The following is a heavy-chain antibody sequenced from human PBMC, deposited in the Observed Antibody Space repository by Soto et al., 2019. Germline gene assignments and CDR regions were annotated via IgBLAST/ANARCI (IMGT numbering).Heavy chain of an antibody. CDR3: ARTDYYYLDY. D-gene: IGHD3-10*01. CDR2: IKAGNGNT. Sequence: QVQLVQSGAEVKKPGASVKVAFKAYGYTFTSFAMHWVRQAPGRRLEWMGWIKAGNGNTKYSQKFQGRVTITRDTSASTAYLELSSLRSEDTAAYYCARTDYYYLDYWGQGTLVTVSS. V-gene: IGHV1-3*01. J-gene: IGHJ4*02. CDR1: GYTFTSFA.